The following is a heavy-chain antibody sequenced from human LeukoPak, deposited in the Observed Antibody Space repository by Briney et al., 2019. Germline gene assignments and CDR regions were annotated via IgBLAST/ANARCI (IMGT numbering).Heavy chain of an antibody. J-gene: IGHJ4*02. CDR3: ARPGLSRIAVAGSRDY. D-gene: IGHD6-19*01. Sequence: SETLSLTCAVSGYSISSSNWWGWIRQPPGKGLEWIGYIYYSGSTYYNPSLKSRVTISVDTSKNQFSLKLSSVTAADTAVYYCARPGLSRIAVAGSRDYWGQGTLVTVSS. CDR1: GYSISSSNW. CDR2: IYYSGST. V-gene: IGHV4-28*01.